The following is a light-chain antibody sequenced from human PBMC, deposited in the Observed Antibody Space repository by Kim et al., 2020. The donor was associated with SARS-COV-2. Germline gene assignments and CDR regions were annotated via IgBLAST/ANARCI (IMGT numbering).Light chain of an antibody. J-gene: IGKJ1*01. CDR1: QSVSSSS. Sequence: EIVLTQSPGTLSLSPGERATLSCRASQSVSSSSVAWYQQKPGQAPRLLIYGASTRATGIPDRFSGSGSGTDFTLTISRLEPEDFAVYYCHQYHSSRSFGQGTKVDIK. V-gene: IGKV3-20*01. CDR2: GAS. CDR3: HQYHSSRS.